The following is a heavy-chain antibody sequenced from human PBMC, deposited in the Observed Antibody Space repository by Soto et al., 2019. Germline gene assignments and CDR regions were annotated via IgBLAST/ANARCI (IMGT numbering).Heavy chain of an antibody. CDR2: IRSKAYGGTT. J-gene: IGHJ6*01. V-gene: IGHV3-49*03. CDR1: GFTFGDYA. D-gene: IGHD4-17*01. CDR3: AKDTVTGIASYYYYGMDV. Sequence: PGGSLRLSCTASGFTFGDYAMSWFRQAPGKGLEWVGFIRSKAYGGTTEYAASVKGRFSISRDNTKNSLYLQMNSLKPEDTALYYCAKDTVTGIASYYYYGMDVWGQGTTVTVSS.